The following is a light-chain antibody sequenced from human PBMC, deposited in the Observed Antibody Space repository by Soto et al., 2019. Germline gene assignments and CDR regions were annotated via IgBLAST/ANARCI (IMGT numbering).Light chain of an antibody. CDR3: CSYAGSYTFARNV. J-gene: IGLJ1*01. CDR2: DVS. V-gene: IGLV2-11*01. CDR1: SSDVAIYNY. Sequence: QSVLTQPRSVSGSPGQSVTISCTGTSSDVAIYNYISWYQQHPGEAPKLMIHDVSERPSGVPDRFSGSKSGNTASPTISGLQAEDEADYYCCSYAGSYTFARNVFGTGTKVTAL.